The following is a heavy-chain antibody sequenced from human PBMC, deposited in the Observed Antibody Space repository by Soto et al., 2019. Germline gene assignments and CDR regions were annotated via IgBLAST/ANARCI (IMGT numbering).Heavy chain of an antibody. J-gene: IGHJ6*02. V-gene: IGHV1-18*01. CDR1: GYTFTSYG. D-gene: IGHD4-17*01. CDR3: ARDMGDYEYYSYGMDV. CDR2: ISAYNGNT. Sequence: QVQLVQSGAEVKKPGASVKVSCKASGYTFTSYGISWVRQAPGQGLEWMGWISAYNGNTNYAQKLQGRVTMTRDTSTSAGDMELRSLRSDDTAVYYCARDMGDYEYYSYGMDVWGQGTTVTVSS.